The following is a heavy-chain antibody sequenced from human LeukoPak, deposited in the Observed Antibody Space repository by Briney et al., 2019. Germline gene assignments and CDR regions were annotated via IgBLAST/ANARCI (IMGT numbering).Heavy chain of an antibody. CDR3: ARAEYCSGGSCYSYYGMDV. D-gene: IGHD2-15*01. Sequence: GGSLRLSCAASGFPFNAYWMTWVRQAPGKGLVWVSRINSDGSSTSYADSVKGRFTISRDNAKNTLYLQMNSLRAEDTAVYYCARAEYCSGGSCYSYYGMDVWGQGTTVTVSS. CDR2: INSDGSST. V-gene: IGHV3-74*01. J-gene: IGHJ6*02. CDR1: GFPFNAYW.